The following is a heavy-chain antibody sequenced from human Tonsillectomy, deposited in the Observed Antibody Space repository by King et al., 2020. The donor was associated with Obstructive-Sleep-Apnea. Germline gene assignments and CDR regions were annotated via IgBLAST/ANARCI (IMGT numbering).Heavy chain of an antibody. D-gene: IGHD3-9*01. Sequence: VQLQESGPGLVKPSETLSLTCTVSGYSISSGYFWGWIRQPPGKGLEWIANIYHTGSNSYNPSLKRRNTISIDTSKNQFSLKQSSVTAADTAVYYCARVDWNCDYWGQGTLVTVSS. CDR3: ARVDWNCDY. J-gene: IGHJ4*02. V-gene: IGHV4-38-2*02. CDR2: IYHTGSN. CDR1: GYSISSGYF.